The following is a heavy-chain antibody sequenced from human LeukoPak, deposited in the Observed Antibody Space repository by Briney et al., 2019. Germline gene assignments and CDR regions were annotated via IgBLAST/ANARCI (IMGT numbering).Heavy chain of an antibody. CDR1: GFPFSGYW. CDR2: IDDDGAGT. CDR3: ARSASGYDA. V-gene: IGHV3-74*01. D-gene: IGHD5-12*01. Sequence: GGSLRLSCAASGFPFSGYWMHWVRQAPGKGLVWVSRIDDDGAGTAYADSVKGRFTISRDNAKNTLYLQMNSLRVEDTAVYYCARSASGYDAWGQGTLVTVSS. J-gene: IGHJ5*02.